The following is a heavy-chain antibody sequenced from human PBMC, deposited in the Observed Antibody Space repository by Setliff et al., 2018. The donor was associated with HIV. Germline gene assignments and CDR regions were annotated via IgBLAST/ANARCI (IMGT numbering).Heavy chain of an antibody. D-gene: IGHD3-22*01. J-gene: IGHJ4*02. V-gene: IGHV4-38-2*01. CDR2: IYHSGST. Sequence: PSETLSLTCAVSGYSIRSGYYWGWIRQPPGKGLEWIGSIYHSGSTNYNPSLKSRVTISVDTSKNQFSLKLSSVTAADTAVYYCARGSGGYYYDSSGYLDYWGQGTLVTVSS. CDR3: ARGSGGYYYDSSGYLDY. CDR1: GYSIRSGYY.